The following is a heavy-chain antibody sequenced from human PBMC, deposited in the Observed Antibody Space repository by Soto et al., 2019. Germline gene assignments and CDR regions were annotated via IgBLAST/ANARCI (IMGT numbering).Heavy chain of an antibody. CDR1: GGSISSSSYY. D-gene: IGHD7-27*01. J-gene: IGHJ4*02. V-gene: IGHV4-39*01. CDR2: IYYSGST. CDR3: ARPSNRGIDY. Sequence: SESLSLTCTVSGGSISSSSYYWGWIRQPPGKGLEWIGSIYYSGSTYYNPSLKSRVTISVDTSKNQFSLKLSSVTAADTAVYYCARPSNRGIDYWGQGTLVTVSS.